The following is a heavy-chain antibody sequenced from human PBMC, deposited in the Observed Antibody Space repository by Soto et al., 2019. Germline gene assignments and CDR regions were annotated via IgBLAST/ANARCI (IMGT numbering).Heavy chain of an antibody. Sequence: QVQLVQSGAEVKKPGSSVKVSCKASGGTFSSYAISWVRQAPGQGLEWMGGIIPIFGTANYAQKFQGRVTITADESTSTAYMELSSLTSEDTAVYYCARSLTTVVTGYYYYGMDVWGQGTTVTVSS. J-gene: IGHJ6*02. CDR1: GGTFSSYA. CDR2: IIPIFGTA. CDR3: ARSLTTVVTGYYYYGMDV. D-gene: IGHD4-17*01. V-gene: IGHV1-69*12.